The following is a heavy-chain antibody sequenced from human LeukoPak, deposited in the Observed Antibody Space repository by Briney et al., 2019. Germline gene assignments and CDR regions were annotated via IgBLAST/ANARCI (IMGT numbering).Heavy chain of an antibody. V-gene: IGHV3-30-3*01. D-gene: IGHD6-13*01. CDR2: ISYDGSNK. J-gene: IGHJ5*02. CDR1: GFTFSSYA. CDR3: ARDRQLDP. Sequence: GGSLRLSCAASGFTFSSYAMHWVRQAPGKGLEWVAVISYDGSNKYYADSVKGRFTISRDNSKNTLYLQMNSLRAEDTAAYYCARDRQLDPWGQGTLVTVSS.